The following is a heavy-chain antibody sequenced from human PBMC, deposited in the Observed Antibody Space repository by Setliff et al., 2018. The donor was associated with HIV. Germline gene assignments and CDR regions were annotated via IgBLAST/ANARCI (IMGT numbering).Heavy chain of an antibody. CDR3: ARDRAGAMIWSGTDAFDI. V-gene: IGHV3-21*01. J-gene: IGHJ3*02. D-gene: IGHD3-3*01. Sequence: GGSLRLSCAASGFTVNTLNIYAMSWVRQAPGKGLEWVSSIGGIDSNTHYADSVKGRFTISRDNAKNSLYLQMNSLRAEDTAVYYCARDRAGAMIWSGTDAFDIWGQGTMVTVSS. CDR1: GFTVNTLNIYA. CDR2: IGGIDSNT.